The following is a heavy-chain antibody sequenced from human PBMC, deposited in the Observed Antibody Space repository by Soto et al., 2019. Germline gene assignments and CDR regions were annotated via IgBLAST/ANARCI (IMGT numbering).Heavy chain of an antibody. CDR3: ARDLWRGVLRLGELSATDSSPFPY. D-gene: IGHD3-16*02. CDR2: ISGDGGTI. CDR1: GFTFSSFF. J-gene: IGHJ4*02. V-gene: IGHV3-74*01. Sequence: PGGSLRLSCAASGFTFSSFFMHCVRQVPGEGLEWVSRISGDGGTISYADSVKGRFTISRDNAKNTLYLQMNSVRDEDTAVYYCARDLWRGVLRLGELSATDSSPFPYWGQGTLVPSPQ.